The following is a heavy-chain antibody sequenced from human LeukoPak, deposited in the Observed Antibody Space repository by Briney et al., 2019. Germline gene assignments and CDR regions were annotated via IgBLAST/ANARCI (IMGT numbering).Heavy chain of an antibody. CDR2: ISGSGGST. CDR3: ARDQGSSWYYFDY. CDR1: GFTFSSYA. V-gene: IGHV3-23*01. J-gene: IGHJ4*02. Sequence: GGSLRLSCAASGFTFSSYAMSWVRQAPGKGPEWVSAISGSGGSTYYADSVKGRITISRDNSKNTLYLQMNSLRAEDTAVYYCARDQGSSWYYFDYWGQGTLVTVSS. D-gene: IGHD6-13*01.